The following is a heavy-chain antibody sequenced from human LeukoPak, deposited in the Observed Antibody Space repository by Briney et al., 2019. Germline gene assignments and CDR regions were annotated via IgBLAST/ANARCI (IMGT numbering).Heavy chain of an antibody. CDR1: GYTFTSYG. V-gene: IGHV1-18*01. Sequence: ASVKVSCNASGYTFTSYGFSWVRQAPGQGLEWMGWISAYNGNTKYAQKLQGRVTITRDTSASTAYMELSSLRSEDTAVYYCARVLVVTNAYFDYWGQGTLVTVSS. CDR3: ARVLVVTNAYFDY. D-gene: IGHD3-22*01. J-gene: IGHJ4*02. CDR2: ISAYNGNT.